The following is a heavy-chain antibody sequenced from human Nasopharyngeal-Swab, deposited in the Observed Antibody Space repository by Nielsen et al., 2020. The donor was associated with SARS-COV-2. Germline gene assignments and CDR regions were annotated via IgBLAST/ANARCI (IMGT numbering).Heavy chain of an antibody. CDR2: IYYSGST. CDR1: GGSISGSSYY. V-gene: IGHV4-39*01. J-gene: IGHJ4*02. D-gene: IGHD6-25*01. Sequence: SETLSLTCTVSGGSISGSSYYWGWIRQPPGKGLEWIGSIYYSGSTYYNPSLKSRVTISVDTSKNQFSLKLSSVTAADTAVYYCARQRQEIDYWGQGTLVTVSS. CDR3: ARQRQEIDY.